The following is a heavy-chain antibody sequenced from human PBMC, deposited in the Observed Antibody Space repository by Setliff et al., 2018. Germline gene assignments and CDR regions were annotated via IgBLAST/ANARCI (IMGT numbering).Heavy chain of an antibody. J-gene: IGHJ6*02. CDR3: ARDRQYCSSPTCYSSYFYYYGMDV. CDR2: IYHSGST. CDR1: DDSMNSGAYY. V-gene: IGHV4-39*07. D-gene: IGHD2-2*02. Sequence: SETLSLTCIVSDDSMNSGAYYWSWVRQPPGKGLEWIGEIYHSGSTNYNPSLKSRVTISVDTSKNQFSLKLSSVTAADTAVYYCARDRQYCSSPTCYSSYFYYYGMDVRGQGTTVTVSS.